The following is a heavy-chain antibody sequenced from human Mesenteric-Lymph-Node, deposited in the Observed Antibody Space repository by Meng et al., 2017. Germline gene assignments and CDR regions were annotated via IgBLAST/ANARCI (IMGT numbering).Heavy chain of an antibody. D-gene: IGHD6-6*01. V-gene: IGHV1-69*06. CDR2: IIPIFGTA. Sequence: SVKVSCKASGYTFTGYYMHWVRQAPGQGLEWMGGIIPIFGTANYAQKFQGRVTITADKSTSTAYMELSSLRSEDTAVYYCAREPRTAGRRSLDYWGQGTLVTVSS. CDR1: GYTFTGYY. CDR3: AREPRTAGRRSLDY. J-gene: IGHJ4*02.